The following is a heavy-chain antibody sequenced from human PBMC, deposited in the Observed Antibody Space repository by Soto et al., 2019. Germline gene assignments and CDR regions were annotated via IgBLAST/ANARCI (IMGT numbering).Heavy chain of an antibody. V-gene: IGHV4-39*01. D-gene: IGHD6-6*01. CDR2: IYYSGST. Sequence: SETLSLTCTVSGGSISSSRYYWDWIRQPPGKGLEWIGSIYYSGSTYYNPSLKSRVTVSVVTSKNQFSLQLSSVTAADTAVYFCARRCMAARGGWFDPWGQGILVTVSS. J-gene: IGHJ5*02. CDR3: ARRCMAARGGWFDP. CDR1: GGSISSSRYY.